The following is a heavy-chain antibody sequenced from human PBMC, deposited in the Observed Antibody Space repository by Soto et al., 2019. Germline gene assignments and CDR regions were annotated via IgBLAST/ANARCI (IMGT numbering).Heavy chain of an antibody. Sequence: SETLSLTCTVSGGSISSYYWSWIRQPAGKGLEWIGRIYTSGSTNYNPSLKSRVTMSVDTSKNQFSLKLSSVTAADTAVYYCARAVGRSGYYPRVFDYWGQRTLVTVSS. CDR3: ARAVGRSGYYPRVFDY. V-gene: IGHV4-4*07. CDR1: GGSISSYY. CDR2: IYTSGST. D-gene: IGHD3-3*01. J-gene: IGHJ4*02.